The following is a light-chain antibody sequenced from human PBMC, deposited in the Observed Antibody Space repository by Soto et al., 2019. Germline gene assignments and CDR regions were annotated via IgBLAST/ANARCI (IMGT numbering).Light chain of an antibody. CDR1: SSDVGGYNY. CDR3: SSSTRSGTHV. CDR2: EVS. J-gene: IGLJ1*01. V-gene: IGLV2-14*01. Sequence: QSALTQPASVSGSPGQSITISCTGTSSDVGGYNYVSWYQQHPGKAPKLMIYEVSNRPSGVSTRFSGSKSGNTASLPISGRQDEDEADYYCSSSTRSGTHVFGTGTKVTV.